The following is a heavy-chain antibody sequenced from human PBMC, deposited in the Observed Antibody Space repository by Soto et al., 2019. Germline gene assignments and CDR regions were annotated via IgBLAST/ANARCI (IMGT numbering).Heavy chain of an antibody. V-gene: IGHV1-69*13. CDR2: SIPIFGTA. Sequence: SVKVSCKASGGTFSSYAISWVRQAPGQGLEWMGGSIPIFGTANYAQKFQGRVTITADESTSTAYMELSRLRSEDTAVYYCARPVNYSDFCSGQGPWDYEYGTDVWGQGTTVTVSS. J-gene: IGHJ6*02. CDR3: ARPVNYSDFCSGQGPWDYEYGTDV. D-gene: IGHD3-3*01. CDR1: GGTFSSYA.